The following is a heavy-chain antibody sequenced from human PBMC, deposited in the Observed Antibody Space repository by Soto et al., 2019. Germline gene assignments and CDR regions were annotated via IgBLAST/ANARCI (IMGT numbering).Heavy chain of an antibody. CDR3: AREETAWPLAYGLDV. CDR2: IGRRSDI. J-gene: IGHJ6*02. D-gene: IGHD2-21*02. V-gene: IGHV3-21*01. CDR1: GFSFSTYS. Sequence: PVGSLRLSCEASGFSFSTYSMHWVRQAPGKGLEWVSSIGRRSDIYYADSVKRRFTISTDNAKNSVSLQMNSLRDEDTAVYYCAREETAWPLAYGLDVWGQGTTVTVSS.